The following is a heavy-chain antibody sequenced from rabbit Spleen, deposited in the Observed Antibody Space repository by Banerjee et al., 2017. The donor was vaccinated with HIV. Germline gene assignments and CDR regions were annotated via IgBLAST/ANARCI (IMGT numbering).Heavy chain of an antibody. J-gene: IGHJ4*01. D-gene: IGHD1-1*01. CDR2: IYTSSSGTP. CDR3: ARDLVAVIGWNFNL. CDR1: GVSFSSSSY. Sequence: QQLEESGGGLVKPGASLTLTCTASGVSFSSSSYMCWVRQAPGKGLELIACIYTSSSGTPFYASWAKGRFTISKTSSTTVTLQMTSLTAADTATYFCARDLVAVIGWNFNLWGPGTLVTVS. V-gene: IGHV1S40*01.